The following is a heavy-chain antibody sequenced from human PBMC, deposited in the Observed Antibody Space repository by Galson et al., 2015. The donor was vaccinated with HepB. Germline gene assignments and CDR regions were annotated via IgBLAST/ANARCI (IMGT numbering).Heavy chain of an antibody. Sequence: SLRLSCAASGFTFDDYAMHWVRQAPGKGLEWVSGISWNSGSIGYADSVKGRFTISRDNAKNSLYLQMNSLRAEDTALYYCAKGIHRVVPAALYFDYWGQGTLVTVSS. J-gene: IGHJ4*02. CDR3: AKGIHRVVPAALYFDY. D-gene: IGHD2-2*01. V-gene: IGHV3-9*01. CDR2: ISWNSGSI. CDR1: GFTFDDYA.